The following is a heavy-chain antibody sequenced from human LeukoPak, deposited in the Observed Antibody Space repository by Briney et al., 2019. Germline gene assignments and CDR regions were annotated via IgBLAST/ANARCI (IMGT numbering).Heavy chain of an antibody. CDR1: GFTFSRSA. CDR3: SRTSDAAWYFDL. CDR2: VRSKDNGYAT. D-gene: IGHD6-25*01. J-gene: IGHJ2*01. Sequence: GGSLRLSCAASGFTFSRSAMHWVRRASGKGLEWVARVRSKDNGYATSYSASVRGRFTISRDDSKNMAYLQMDSLKTEDTAVYFCSRTSDAAWYFDLWGRGTLVTVSS. V-gene: IGHV3-73*01.